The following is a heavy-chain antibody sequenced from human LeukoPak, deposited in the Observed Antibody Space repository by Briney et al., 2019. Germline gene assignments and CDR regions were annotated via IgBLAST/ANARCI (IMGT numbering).Heavy chain of an antibody. CDR1: GFTFSSYS. V-gene: IGHV3-23*01. J-gene: IGHJ4*02. D-gene: IGHD4-17*01. CDR2: ISSSGGST. Sequence: PGGSLRLSCAASGFTFSSYSMSWVRQAPGKGLEWVSPISSSGGSTYYADSVRGPFPISRDNCKNTVYVQMNRLRAEDRGVYYCANGGHDYALDWGEGTLVTVSS. CDR3: ANGGHDYALD.